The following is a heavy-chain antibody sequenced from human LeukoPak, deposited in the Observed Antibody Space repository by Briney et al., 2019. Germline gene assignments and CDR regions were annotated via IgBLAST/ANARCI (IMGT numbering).Heavy chain of an antibody. D-gene: IGHD4-23*01. J-gene: IGHJ4*02. V-gene: IGHV3-9*01. Sequence: GRSLRLSCAASGFTIDNYAMHWVRQVPGKGLEWVSGISLNSGKTAYADSVKGRFTISRDNAKNSLYLQMNSLRAEDTAVYYCGARTTVGYFDYWGQGTLVTVSS. CDR2: ISLNSGKT. CDR3: GARTTVGYFDY. CDR1: GFTIDNYA.